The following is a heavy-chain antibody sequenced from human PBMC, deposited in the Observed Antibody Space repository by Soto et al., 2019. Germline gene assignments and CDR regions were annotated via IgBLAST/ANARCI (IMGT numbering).Heavy chain of an antibody. Sequence: GESLKISCKGSGYSFTSYWISWVRQMPGKGLEWMGRIDPSDSYTNYSPSFQGHVTISADKSISTAYLQWSSLKASDTAMYYCAILYCSGGSCPTNYYGMDAWGQGTTVTVSS. D-gene: IGHD2-15*01. CDR1: GYSFTSYW. J-gene: IGHJ6*02. CDR2: IDPSDSYT. V-gene: IGHV5-10-1*01. CDR3: AILYCSGGSCPTNYYGMDA.